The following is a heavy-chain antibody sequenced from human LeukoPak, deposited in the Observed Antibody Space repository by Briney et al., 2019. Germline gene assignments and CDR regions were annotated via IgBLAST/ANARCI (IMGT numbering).Heavy chain of an antibody. Sequence: LRASLKVSCKASGGTFSSYAISWVRQAPGQGLEWMGRLNPNSGNTGYAQKFQGRVTMTRNTSISTAYMELSSLRSEDTAVYYCARGHIVVVPAARAVYYYYGMDVWGQGTTVTVSS. J-gene: IGHJ6*02. CDR3: ARGHIVVVPAARAVYYYYGMDV. CDR1: GGTFSSYA. D-gene: IGHD2-2*01. V-gene: IGHV1-8*02. CDR2: LNPNSGNT.